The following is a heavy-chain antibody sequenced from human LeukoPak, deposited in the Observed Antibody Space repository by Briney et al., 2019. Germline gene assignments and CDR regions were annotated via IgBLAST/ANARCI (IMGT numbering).Heavy chain of an antibody. J-gene: IGHJ4*02. D-gene: IGHD5-24*01. CDR1: GGSFSGYS. CDR2: INHTGAT. Sequence: KASETLSLTCGVSGGSFSGYSWSWIRQPPGKGLEWIGEINHTGATGYSPSLKSRAAMSLDTTQNHFSLKLNSVTAADTAIYYCARSKRWPNFYFDYWGQGTLVTVSS. V-gene: IGHV4-34*10. CDR3: ARSKRWPNFYFDY.